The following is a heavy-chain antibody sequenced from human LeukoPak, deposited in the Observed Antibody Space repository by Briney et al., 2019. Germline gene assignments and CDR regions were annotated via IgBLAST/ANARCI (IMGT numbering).Heavy chain of an antibody. Sequence: GGSLRLSCAAPGFTFSDHYMDWVRQAPGKGLEWVGRSRNRPNSYTTEYAASVKGRFTISRDESQNSLYLQMNSLKTEDTAVYYCARLRDYSMDVWGKGTTVTVSS. CDR3: ARLRDYSMDV. J-gene: IGHJ6*03. D-gene: IGHD3-10*01. CDR1: GFTFSDHY. V-gene: IGHV3-72*01. CDR2: SRNRPNSYTT.